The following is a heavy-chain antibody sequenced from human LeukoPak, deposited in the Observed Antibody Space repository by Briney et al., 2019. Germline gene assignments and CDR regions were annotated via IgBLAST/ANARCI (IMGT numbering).Heavy chain of an antibody. CDR1: GGSFSGYY. CDR2: INHSGST. CDR3: AIMGVVKTFDY. D-gene: IGHD3-22*01. V-gene: IGHV4-34*01. Sequence: SETLSLTCAVYGGSFSGYYWSWIRQPPGKGLEWIGEINHSGSTNYNPSLKSRVTISVDTSKNQFSLKLSSVTAADTAVYYCAIMGVVKTFDYWGQGTWSPSPQ. J-gene: IGHJ4*02.